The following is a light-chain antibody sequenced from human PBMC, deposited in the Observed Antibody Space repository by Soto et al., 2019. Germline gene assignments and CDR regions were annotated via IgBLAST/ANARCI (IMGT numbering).Light chain of an antibody. CDR1: QSVSSSY. V-gene: IGKV3-20*01. J-gene: IGKJ5*01. CDR2: GAS. Sequence: EIVLTQSPGTLSLSPGERATLSCRASQSVSSSYLAWYQQKPGQAPRLLIYGASSSATGIPDRFSGSGSGTDFTLTISRLEPEALALYYCQQYDSSPITFGQGTRLEIK. CDR3: QQYDSSPIT.